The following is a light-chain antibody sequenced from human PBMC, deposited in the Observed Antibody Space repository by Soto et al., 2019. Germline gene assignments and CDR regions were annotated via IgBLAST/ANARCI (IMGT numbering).Light chain of an antibody. CDR3: QQYDDSVT. V-gene: IGKV3-20*01. CDR1: QSIGSNY. J-gene: IGKJ4*01. Sequence: EIVLTQSPGTLLLSPGERATLSCRASQSIGSNYLTWYQQKSGQAPRLLIYGTSSRATGIPDRFSGSGSGTDFTLTISRLEPEDFAVYYCQQYDDSVTFGGGTKVDIK. CDR2: GTS.